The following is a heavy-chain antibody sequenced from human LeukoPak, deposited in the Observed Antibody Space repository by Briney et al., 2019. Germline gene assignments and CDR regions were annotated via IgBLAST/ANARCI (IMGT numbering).Heavy chain of an antibody. J-gene: IGHJ4*02. CDR3: ARQRGVATIQDY. CDR1: GGSISSSSNY. CDR2: IYYSGST. D-gene: IGHD5-12*01. Sequence: SETLSLTYTVSGGSISSSSNYWGWIRQPPGKGLEWIGSIYYSGSTHYNPSLKSRVTISEDTSKNQFSLKLSSVTAADTAVYYCARQRGVATIQDYWGQGTLVTVSS. V-gene: IGHV4-39*01.